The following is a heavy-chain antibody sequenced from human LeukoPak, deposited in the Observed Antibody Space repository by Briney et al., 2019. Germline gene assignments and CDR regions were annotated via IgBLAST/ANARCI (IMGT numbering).Heavy chain of an antibody. D-gene: IGHD1-14*01. Sequence: ASETLSLTCAVYGGSFSGYYWSWIRQPPGKGLEWIGEINHSGSTNYNPSLKSRVTISVDTSKNQFSLKLSSVTAADTAVYYCARQPGSGAGYMDVWGKGTTVTVSS. CDR3: ARQPGSGAGYMDV. CDR2: INHSGST. V-gene: IGHV4-34*01. CDR1: GGSFSGYY. J-gene: IGHJ6*03.